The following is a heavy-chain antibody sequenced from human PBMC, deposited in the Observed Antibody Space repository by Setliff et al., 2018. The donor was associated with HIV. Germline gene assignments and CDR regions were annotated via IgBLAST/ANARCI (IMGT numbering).Heavy chain of an antibody. D-gene: IGHD6-13*01. CDR3: ARSRAAGFDY. V-gene: IGHV3-33*08. J-gene: IGHJ4*02. Sequence: HPGGSLRLTCAASGFTFSNYGMHWVRQAPGKGLEWVAVIWNDGSNKYYADSVKGRFTISRDNAKNSLYLQMNSLRAEDTAVYYCARSRAAGFDYWGQGTLVTVSS. CDR1: GFTFSNYG. CDR2: IWNDGSNK.